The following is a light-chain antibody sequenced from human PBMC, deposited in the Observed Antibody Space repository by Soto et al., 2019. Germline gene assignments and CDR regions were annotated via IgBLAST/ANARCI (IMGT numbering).Light chain of an antibody. J-gene: IGLJ1*01. CDR1: SGDFGGYDY. Sequence: QSALTQPPSASGSPGQSVTISCTGTSGDFGGYDYVSWYQQHPGKAPKLMIYEVTKRPLGVPDRFSGSKSGNTASLTVSGLQAEDEAGYYCSSYAGSDNPYVFGTRTKVTVL. CDR2: EVT. CDR3: SSYAGSDNPYV. V-gene: IGLV2-8*01.